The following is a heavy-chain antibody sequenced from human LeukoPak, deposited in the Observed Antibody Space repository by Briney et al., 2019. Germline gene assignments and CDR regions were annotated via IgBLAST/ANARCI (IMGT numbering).Heavy chain of an antibody. V-gene: IGHV3-74*01. D-gene: IGHD5-18*01. Sequence: GGSLRLSCAASGFTFSSYWMHWVRHAPGKGLVWVSRIKSDGSTTTYADSVKGRFTISRDNAKNTLYLQMNSLRAEDTAVYYCARVVDTHLDYWGQGTLVTVSS. CDR1: GFTFSSYW. J-gene: IGHJ4*02. CDR2: IKSDGSTT. CDR3: ARVVDTHLDY.